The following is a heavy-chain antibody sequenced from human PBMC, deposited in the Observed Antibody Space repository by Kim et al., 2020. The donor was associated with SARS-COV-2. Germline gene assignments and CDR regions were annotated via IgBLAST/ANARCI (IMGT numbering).Heavy chain of an antibody. D-gene: IGHD2-15*01. CDR3: ARIRPGGY. CDR2: INHSGST. V-gene: IGHV4-34*01. CDR1: GGSFSGYY. J-gene: IGHJ4*02. Sequence: SETLSLTCAVYGGSFSGYYWSWIRQPPGKGLEWIGEINHSGSTNYNPSLKSRVTISVDTSKNQFSLKLSSVTAADTAVYYCARIRPGGYWGQGTLVTVSS.